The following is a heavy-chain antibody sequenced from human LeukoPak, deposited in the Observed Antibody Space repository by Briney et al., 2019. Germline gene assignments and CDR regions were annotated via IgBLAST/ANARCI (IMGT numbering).Heavy chain of an antibody. CDR2: ISSNGGST. CDR1: GFTFSTYS. D-gene: IGHD1-26*01. J-gene: IGHJ4*02. V-gene: IGHV3-64D*09. CDR3: VKSAYSGSYFSLDY. Sequence: GGSLRLSCSASGFTFSTYSMHWVRQAPGKGLEFVSAISSNGGSTCYADSLKGRFTVSRDNSKDTLYLQMSSLRAEDTAVYYCVKSAYSGSYFSLDYWGQGTLVTVSS.